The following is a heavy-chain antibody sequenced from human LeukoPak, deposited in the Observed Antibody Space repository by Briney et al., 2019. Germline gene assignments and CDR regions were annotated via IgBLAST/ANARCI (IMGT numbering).Heavy chain of an antibody. V-gene: IGHV1-69*05. CDR1: GGTLSSYA. D-gene: IGHD3-22*01. CDR2: IIPIFGTA. J-gene: IGHJ3*02. Sequence: ASVKVSCKASGGTLSSYAIIWVRQAPGQGLEWMGGIIPIFGTANYAQKFQGRVTITTDESTSTAYMELSSLRSEDTAVYYCASPYYYDSSGPPLLAFDIWGQGTMVTVSS. CDR3: ASPYYYDSSGPPLLAFDI.